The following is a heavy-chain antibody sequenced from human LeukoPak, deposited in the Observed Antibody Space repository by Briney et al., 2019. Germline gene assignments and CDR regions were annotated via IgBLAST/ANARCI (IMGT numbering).Heavy chain of an antibody. CDR3: ARDNKGVNDY. V-gene: IGHV4-4*02. CDR1: GGSISSSNW. Sequence: SGTLSLTCAVSGGSISSSNWWSWVRQPPGKGLEWIGYIYYSGSTNYNPSLKSRVTISVDTSKNQFSLKLSSVTAADTAVYYCARDNKGVNDYWGQGTLVTVSS. D-gene: IGHD3-16*01. J-gene: IGHJ4*02. CDR2: IYYSGST.